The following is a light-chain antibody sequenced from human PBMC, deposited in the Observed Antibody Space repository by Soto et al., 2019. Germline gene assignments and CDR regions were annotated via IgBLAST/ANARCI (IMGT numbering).Light chain of an antibody. CDR2: GAS. J-gene: IGKJ4*01. CDR3: QQYGSSPLT. CDR1: QSVSSTY. V-gene: IGKV3-20*01. Sequence: IVLTQSPGTLPLYPGERAPLSCRASQSVSSTYLAWCQQKPGQPPRLLIFGASSRATGIPDRFSGSGSGTDFTLTISRLEPEDFAVYYCQQYGSSPLTFGGGTKVDIK.